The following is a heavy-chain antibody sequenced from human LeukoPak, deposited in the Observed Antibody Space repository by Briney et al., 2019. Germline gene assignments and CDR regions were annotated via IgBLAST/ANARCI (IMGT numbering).Heavy chain of an antibody. CDR3: AREILGSGSYPDY. D-gene: IGHD3-10*01. V-gene: IGHV3-33*01. CDR1: GFSFSTYA. Sequence: GGSLRLSCAASGFSFSTYAMHWVRQAPGKGLEWVALIWHDTSHTFYTDSVKGRFTISRDNSRNTVYLQMNSLGGEDTAVYYCAREILGSGSYPDYWGQGTLVTVSS. J-gene: IGHJ4*02. CDR2: IWHDTSHT.